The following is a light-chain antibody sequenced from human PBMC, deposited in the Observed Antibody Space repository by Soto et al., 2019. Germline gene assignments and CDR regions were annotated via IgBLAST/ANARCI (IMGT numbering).Light chain of an antibody. Sequence: DIVMTQSPDSLAVSLGERATINCKSSQSVLYSSNNKNYLAWYQQKPGQPPKLLIYWASTRESGVPERFSGSGSGTDFILTISSLQAEDVAVYYCQQYYSTPWTFGQGTKVEIK. V-gene: IGKV4-1*01. CDR3: QQYYSTPWT. CDR1: QSVLYSSNNKNY. J-gene: IGKJ1*01. CDR2: WAS.